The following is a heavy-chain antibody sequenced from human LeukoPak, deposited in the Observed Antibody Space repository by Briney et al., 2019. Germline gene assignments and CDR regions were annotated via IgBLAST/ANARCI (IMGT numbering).Heavy chain of an antibody. V-gene: IGHV4-59*01. CDR2: IYYSGST. J-gene: IGHJ3*02. CDR1: GGSISSYY. Sequence: KASETLSLTCTVSGGSISSYYWSWIRQPPGKGLEWIGYIYYSGSTNYNPSLKSRVTISVDTSKNQFSLKLSSVTAADTAVYYCARDRGPVVRAFEIWGQGTMVTVSS. CDR3: ARDRGPVVRAFEI. D-gene: IGHD3-22*01.